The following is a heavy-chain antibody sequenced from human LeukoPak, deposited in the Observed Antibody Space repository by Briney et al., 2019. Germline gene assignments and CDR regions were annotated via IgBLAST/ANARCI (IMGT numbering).Heavy chain of an antibody. D-gene: IGHD2-15*01. J-gene: IGHJ4*02. CDR1: GFTFRSYG. CDR3: AKSGGSTGKALGY. Sequence: PGGSLRLSCAASGFTFRSYGMHWVRQAPGKGLEWVAVISYDGSNKYYADSVKGRFTISRDNSKNTLYLQMNSLRPEDTAVYYCAKSGGSTGKALGYWGQGTLVTVSS. CDR2: ISYDGSNK. V-gene: IGHV3-30*18.